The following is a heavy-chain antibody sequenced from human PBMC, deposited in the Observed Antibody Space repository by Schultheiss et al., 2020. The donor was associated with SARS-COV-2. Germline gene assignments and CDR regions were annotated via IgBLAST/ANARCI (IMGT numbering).Heavy chain of an antibody. CDR3: ARTTKLWFGDEDY. CDR1: GHNFNSYG. D-gene: IGHD3-10*01. V-gene: IGHV1-18*01. J-gene: IGHJ4*02. Sequence: ASVKVSCKASGHNFNSYGISWVRQAPGQGLEWMGWINAGNGNTKYSQKFQGRVTITRDTSASTAYMELSSLRSEDTAVYYCARTTKLWFGDEDYWGQGTLVTVSS. CDR2: INAGNGNT.